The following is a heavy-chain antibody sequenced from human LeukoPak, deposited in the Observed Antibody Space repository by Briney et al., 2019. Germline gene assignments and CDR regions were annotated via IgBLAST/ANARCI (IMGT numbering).Heavy chain of an antibody. CDR3: ARDSSGSSRDWFDP. CDR1: GFTFSSYS. CDR2: ISSSSSTI. Sequence: PGGSLRLSCAASGFTFSSYSMNWVRQAPGEGLEWVSYISSSSSTIYYADSVKGRFSISRDNAKNSLYLQMNSLRAEDTAVYYCARDSSGSSRDWFDPWGQGTLVTVSS. D-gene: IGHD1-26*01. V-gene: IGHV3-48*01. J-gene: IGHJ5*02.